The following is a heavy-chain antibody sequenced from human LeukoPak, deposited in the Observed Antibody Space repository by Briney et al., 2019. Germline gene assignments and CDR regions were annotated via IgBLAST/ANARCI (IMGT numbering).Heavy chain of an antibody. Sequence: ASVKVSCKVSGYTLTELSMHWVRQAPGKGLEWMGGFDPEDGETIYAQKFQGRVTMTEDTSTDTAYMELSSLRSEDTAVYYCATRGSGSYWYYYGMDVWGQGTTVTVSS. CDR3: ATRGSGSYWYYYGMDV. CDR1: GYTLTELS. CDR2: FDPEDGET. D-gene: IGHD3-10*01. V-gene: IGHV1-24*01. J-gene: IGHJ6*02.